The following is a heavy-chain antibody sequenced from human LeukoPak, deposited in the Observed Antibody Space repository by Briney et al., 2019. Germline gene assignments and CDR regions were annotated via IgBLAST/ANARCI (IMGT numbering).Heavy chain of an antibody. Sequence: SEALSLTCAVYGGSFSGYYWSWIRQPPGKGLEWIGEINHSGSTNYNPSLKSRVTISVDTSKNQFSLKLSSVTAADTAVYYCASYTAGGGGLDYWGQGTLVTVSS. D-gene: IGHD5-18*01. CDR3: ASYTAGGGGLDY. CDR2: INHSGST. CDR1: GGSFSGYY. V-gene: IGHV4-34*01. J-gene: IGHJ4*02.